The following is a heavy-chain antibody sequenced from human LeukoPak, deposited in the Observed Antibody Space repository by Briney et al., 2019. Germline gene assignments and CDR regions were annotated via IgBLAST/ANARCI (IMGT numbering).Heavy chain of an antibody. CDR1: GFTFSNYA. V-gene: IGHV3-23*01. D-gene: IGHD2-15*01. J-gene: IGHJ4*02. Sequence: GGSLRLSCAAFGFTFSNYAMNWVRQAPGKGLEWFSAITGGGGSTYYADSVKGRFTISRDNSKNTLYLQMNSLRVEDTAVYYCAKGRQVVATIPPYFDYWGQGDLVTVSS. CDR2: ITGGGGST. CDR3: AKGRQVVATIPPYFDY.